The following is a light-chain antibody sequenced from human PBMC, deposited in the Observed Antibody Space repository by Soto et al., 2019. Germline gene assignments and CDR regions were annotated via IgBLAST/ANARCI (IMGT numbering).Light chain of an antibody. CDR2: AAS. CDR3: QQYNGYLGS. Sequence: DIQMTQSPSSLSASVGDRVTITCRASQSISSYLNWYQQKPGKAPKLLIYAASSLQSGVASRFSGSGSGTEFTLTISSLQPDDFATYYGQQYNGYLGSFGQGTKVDIK. CDR1: QSISSY. J-gene: IGKJ1*01. V-gene: IGKV1-39*01.